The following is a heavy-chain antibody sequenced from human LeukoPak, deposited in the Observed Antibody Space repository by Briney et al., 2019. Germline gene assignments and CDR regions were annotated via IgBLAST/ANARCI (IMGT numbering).Heavy chain of an antibody. D-gene: IGHD3-22*01. CDR2: IYPSSGGT. Sequence: ASVTVSCKTSGYTFTDYYMHWVRQAPGQGLEWMGWIYPSSGGTKYQQRFQGRVTVTRDTSSSTAYMELSRLRFDDTAVYFCAREYYDGSGLKYAFDIWGQGTMVTVSS. CDR1: GYTFTDYY. V-gene: IGHV1-2*02. CDR3: AREYYDGSGLKYAFDI. J-gene: IGHJ3*02.